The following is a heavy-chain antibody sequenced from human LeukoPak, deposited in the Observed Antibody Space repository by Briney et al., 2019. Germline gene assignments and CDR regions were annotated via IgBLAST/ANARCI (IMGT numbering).Heavy chain of an antibody. V-gene: IGHV3-21*01. D-gene: IGHD2-8*01. Sequence: GESLRLSCAASGFTFSSYSMNWVRQAPGKGLEWVSSIRSRSSHIYYADSVKGRFTISRDNARNSLYLQMNSLRAEDTAVYYCASTKSGGWYFDLWGRGTLVTVSS. J-gene: IGHJ2*01. CDR3: ASTKSGGWYFDL. CDR1: GFTFSSYS. CDR2: IRSRSSHI.